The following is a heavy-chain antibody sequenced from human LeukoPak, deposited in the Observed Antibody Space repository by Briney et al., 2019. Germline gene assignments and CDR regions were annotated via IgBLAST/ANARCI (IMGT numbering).Heavy chain of an antibody. J-gene: IGHJ4*02. CDR3: AGGRCSSTSCYAGDY. Sequence: PSETLSLTCTVAGGSISSYYWNWIRQPAGKGLEWIGHIYTSGTTYYNPSLKSRFTISVDKSRNQCSRKLSSVTAADTAVYYCAGGRCSSTSCYAGDYWGQGTLVTVSS. CDR2: IYTSGTT. D-gene: IGHD2-2*01. CDR1: GGSISSYY. V-gene: IGHV4-4*07.